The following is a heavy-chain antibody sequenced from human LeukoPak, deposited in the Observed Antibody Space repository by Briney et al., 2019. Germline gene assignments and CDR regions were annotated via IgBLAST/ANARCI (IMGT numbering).Heavy chain of an antibody. CDR2: IYYSGST. CDR1: GGSISSYY. Sequence: PSETLSLTCTVSGGSISSYYWSWIRQPPGKGLEWIGYIYYSGSTNYNPSLKSRVTISVDTPKNQFSLKLSSVTAADTAVYYCAAKSPAAAGHYYYYYMDVWGKGTTVTISS. D-gene: IGHD6-13*01. CDR3: AAKSPAAAGHYYYYYMDV. J-gene: IGHJ6*03. V-gene: IGHV4-59*01.